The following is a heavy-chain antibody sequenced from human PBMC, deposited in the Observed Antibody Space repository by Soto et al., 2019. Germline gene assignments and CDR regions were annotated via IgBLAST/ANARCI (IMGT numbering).Heavy chain of an antibody. V-gene: IGHV4-39*01. CDR1: GGSTSSNSYY. CDR2: IYYSGYT. J-gene: IGHJ4*02. D-gene: IGHD2-15*01. CDR3: ARQVTDCSGGSFHAYFDY. Sequence: SETLCLTCTVSGGSTSSNSYYWGWIRQPPGKGLEWIVSIYYSGYTYYNPSLKSRPSMSVDTSKNQFSLKLRSVTAADTAVYYGARQVTDCSGGSFHAYFDYWGQGSLVTVSS.